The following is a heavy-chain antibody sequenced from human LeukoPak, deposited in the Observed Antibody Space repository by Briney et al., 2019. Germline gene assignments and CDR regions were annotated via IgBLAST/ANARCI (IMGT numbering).Heavy chain of an antibody. Sequence: GSLRLSCAASGFTFSSYAMSWVRQPPGKGLEWIGEINHSGSTNYNPSLKSRVTISVDTSKNQFSLKLSSVTAADTAVYYCARGRYGGNSNHFDYWGQGTLVTVSS. CDR2: INHSGST. CDR1: GFTFSSYA. J-gene: IGHJ4*02. D-gene: IGHD4-23*01. V-gene: IGHV4-34*01. CDR3: ARGRYGGNSNHFDY.